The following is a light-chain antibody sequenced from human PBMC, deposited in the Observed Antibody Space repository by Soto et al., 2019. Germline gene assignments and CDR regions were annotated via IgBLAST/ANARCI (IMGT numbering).Light chain of an antibody. CDR1: SSDVGGYNY. V-gene: IGLV2-14*01. CDR2: DVS. J-gene: IGLJ2*01. CDR3: SSYTRSSTVV. Sequence: QSALTQPASVSGSPGQSITISCTGTSSDVGGYNYVSWYQQHPGKAPKLMIYDVSKRPSGVSNRFSGSKSGNTASLTISGLHAEDEADYYCSSYTRSSTVVFGGGTKLTVL.